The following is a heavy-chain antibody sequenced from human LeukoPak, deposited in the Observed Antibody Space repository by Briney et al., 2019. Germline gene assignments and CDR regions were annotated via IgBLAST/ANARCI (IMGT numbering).Heavy chain of an antibody. D-gene: IGHD3-10*01. J-gene: IGHJ4*02. Sequence: SETLSLTCTVSGGSISSYYWSWIRQPPGKGLEWIGYIYYSGSANYHPSLKSRVTISVDTSKNRFSLRLSSVTAADTAVYYCARSLRASYFDYWGQGTLVTVSS. CDR1: GGSISSYY. CDR2: IYYSGSA. CDR3: ARSLRASYFDY. V-gene: IGHV4-59*01.